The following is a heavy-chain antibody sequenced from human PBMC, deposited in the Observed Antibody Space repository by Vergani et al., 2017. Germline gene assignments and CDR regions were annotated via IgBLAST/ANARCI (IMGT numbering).Heavy chain of an antibody. J-gene: IGHJ4*02. Sequence: QGQLAQSGAEVKKPGSSVKVSCKASGGTFSSNSISWVRQAPGQGLEWMGGIIPIFGTANYAQKFQGRVTITADESTSTAYMELSSLRSEDTAVYYCARGSGYCSSTSCYIFDYWGQGTLVTVSS. CDR3: ARGSGYCSSTSCYIFDY. V-gene: IGHV1-69*13. D-gene: IGHD2-2*02. CDR1: GGTFSSNS. CDR2: IIPIFGTA.